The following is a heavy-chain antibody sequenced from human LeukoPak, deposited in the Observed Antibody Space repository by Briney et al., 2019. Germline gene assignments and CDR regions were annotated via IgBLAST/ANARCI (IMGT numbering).Heavy chain of an antibody. CDR2: IYYNGIT. D-gene: IGHD3-10*01. CDR1: GGSMSGYC. J-gene: IGHJ6*02. CDR3: GRGVNYAVDV. V-gene: IGHV4-59*01. Sequence: PSETLSLTCTVPGGSMSGYCWNWIRQPPGQGLEWIGCIYYNGITVYSPSLRSRVTISLDTSMNQFSLRLTSVTAADTAVYYCGRGVNYAVDVWGQGTTATVSS.